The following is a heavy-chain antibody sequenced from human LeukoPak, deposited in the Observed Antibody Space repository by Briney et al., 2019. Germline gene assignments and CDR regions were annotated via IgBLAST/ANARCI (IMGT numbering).Heavy chain of an antibody. CDR1: GFTVSSSY. D-gene: IGHD3/OR15-3a*01. CDR2: IYSEGNT. V-gene: IGHV3-53*01. Sequence: QPGGSLRLSCAASGFTVSSSYMSWVRQAPGKGLEWVSIIYSEGNTYHAESVKGRFTISRGSSKNTVYLQMNSLRGEDAAMYYCVRSSSWTGLLDQWGQGTLVTVSS. CDR3: VRSSSWTGLLDQ. J-gene: IGHJ5*02.